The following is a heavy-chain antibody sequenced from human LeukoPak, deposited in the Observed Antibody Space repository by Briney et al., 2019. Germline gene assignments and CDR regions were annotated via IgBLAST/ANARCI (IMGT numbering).Heavy chain of an antibody. V-gene: IGHV3-23*01. CDR1: GFTFSSYA. Sequence: GGSLRLSCAASGFTFSSYAMTWVRQAPGKGLEWVSAISGSGSSTYSADSVKGRFTISRDNSKNTLYLQMNSLRAEDTAVYYCAKGGSGTYYGIDYWGQGTLVTVSS. CDR3: AKGGSGTYYGIDY. D-gene: IGHD1-26*01. J-gene: IGHJ4*02. CDR2: ISGSGSST.